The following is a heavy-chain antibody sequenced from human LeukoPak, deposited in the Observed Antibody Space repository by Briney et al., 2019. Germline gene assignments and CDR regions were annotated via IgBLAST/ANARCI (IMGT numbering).Heavy chain of an antibody. V-gene: IGHV4-34*01. J-gene: IGHJ4*02. CDR3: ARGYMPTSGLAY. CDR1: GGSFSGYY. CDR2: INHSGST. Sequence: SETLSLTCAVYGGSFSGYYWSWIRQPPGKGLEWIGEINHSGSTNYNPSLKSRVTISVDTSKNQFSLKLSSVTAADTAVYYCARGYMPTSGLAYWGQGTLVTVSS. D-gene: IGHD2-2*01.